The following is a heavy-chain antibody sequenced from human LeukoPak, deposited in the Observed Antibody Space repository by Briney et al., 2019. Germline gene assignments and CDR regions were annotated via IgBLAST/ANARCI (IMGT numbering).Heavy chain of an antibody. CDR3: ASGLYGGVFDN. D-gene: IGHD4/OR15-4a*01. Sequence: PGGSLRLSCVMSGFTFSNYAMNWVRQAPGKGLEWVSDISTSSDSTYHIESVRGRFTTSRDNSKNTLYLQMNSLRVDDTAVYYCASGLYGGVFDNWGQGTLVTVSS. CDR1: GFTFSNYA. CDR2: ISTSSDST. V-gene: IGHV3-23*01. J-gene: IGHJ4*02.